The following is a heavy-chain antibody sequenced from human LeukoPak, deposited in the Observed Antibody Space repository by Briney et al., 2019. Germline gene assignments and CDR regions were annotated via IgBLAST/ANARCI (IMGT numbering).Heavy chain of an antibody. J-gene: IGHJ4*02. CDR3: AKHGYSYGNFDY. D-gene: IGHD5-18*01. CDR1: GFTFSSYG. Sequence: GRSLRLSCAASGFTFSSYGMHWVRQAPGKGLEWVAVISYDGSNKYYADSVKGRFTISRDNSKNTLYLQMNSLRAEDTAVYYCAKHGYSYGNFDYWGQGTLVTVSS. CDR2: ISYDGSNK. V-gene: IGHV3-30*18.